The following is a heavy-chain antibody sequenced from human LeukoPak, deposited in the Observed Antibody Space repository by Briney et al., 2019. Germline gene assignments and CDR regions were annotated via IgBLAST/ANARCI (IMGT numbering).Heavy chain of an antibody. Sequence: GGSLRLSCAASGFTFSSYWMSWVRQAPGKGLEWVANIKQDGSEKYYVDSVKGRFTISRDNAKNSLYLQMNSLRAEDTAVYYCARDPGSSWYRDAFDIWGQGTMVTVTS. D-gene: IGHD6-13*01. CDR1: GFTFSSYW. J-gene: IGHJ3*02. V-gene: IGHV3-7*01. CDR2: IKQDGSEK. CDR3: ARDPGSSWYRDAFDI.